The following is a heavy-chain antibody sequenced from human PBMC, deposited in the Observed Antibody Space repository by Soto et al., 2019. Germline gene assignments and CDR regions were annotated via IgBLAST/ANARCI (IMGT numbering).Heavy chain of an antibody. CDR2: NNPNSGGT. Sequence: QVQLVQSGAEVKKPGASVKVSCKASGYTFTGYYMHWVRQAPGQGLEWMGWNNPNSGGTNYAQKFQGWVTMTRDTSISTAYMELSRLRSDDTAVYYCAREGYEIAVAGTLDYWGQGTLVTVSS. CDR1: GYTFTGYY. V-gene: IGHV1-2*04. CDR3: AREGYEIAVAGTLDY. J-gene: IGHJ4*02. D-gene: IGHD6-19*01.